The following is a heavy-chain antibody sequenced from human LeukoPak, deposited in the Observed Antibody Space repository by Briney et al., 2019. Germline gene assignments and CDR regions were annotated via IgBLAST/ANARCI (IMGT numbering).Heavy chain of an antibody. CDR2: MRYDGSNK. Sequence: GGSLRLSCAASGFTFSSYGMHWVRQAPGKGLEWVALMRYDGSNKYYADSVKGRFTISRDNSKNTLYLQMNSLRAEDTAVYYCAKDPLSGTGYYDDAFDIWGQGTMVTVSS. CDR1: GFTFSSYG. J-gene: IGHJ3*02. D-gene: IGHD3/OR15-3a*01. V-gene: IGHV3-30*02. CDR3: AKDPLSGTGYYDDAFDI.